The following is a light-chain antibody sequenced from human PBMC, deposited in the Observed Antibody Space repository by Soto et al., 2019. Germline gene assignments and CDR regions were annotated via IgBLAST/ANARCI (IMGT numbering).Light chain of an antibody. V-gene: IGLV2-8*01. Sequence: QSALTQPPSASGSPGQSVTISCTGTSSDVGGYNYVSWYQQHPGKAPKLMIYDVNKRPSGVPDRFSGSKSGNTASLTVSGLAAEDEADYYCSSHSGSNLVVFGGGTKLTVL. CDR3: SSHSGSNLVV. CDR1: SSDVGGYNY. CDR2: DVN. J-gene: IGLJ2*01.